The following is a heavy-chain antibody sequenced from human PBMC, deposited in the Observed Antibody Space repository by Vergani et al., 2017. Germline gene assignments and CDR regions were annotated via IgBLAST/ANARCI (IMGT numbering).Heavy chain of an antibody. CDR3: SRPRGSSGWYGDIDY. V-gene: IGHV4-59*01. Sequence: QVQLQESGPGLVKPSETLSLTCTVSGGSINNYYWSWIRQPPGKGLEWIVYLYYSGSTNYNPSLKSRVTISVDTSKNQFSLELSSVTVEDTAVYYCSRPRGSSGWYGDIDYWGQGTLVTVSS. J-gene: IGHJ4*02. CDR1: GGSINNYY. CDR2: LYYSGST. D-gene: IGHD6-19*01.